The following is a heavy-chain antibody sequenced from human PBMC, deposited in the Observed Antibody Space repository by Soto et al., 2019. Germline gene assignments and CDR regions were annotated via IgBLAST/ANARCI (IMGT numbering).Heavy chain of an antibody. V-gene: IGHV4-34*01. CDR2: INHSGST. CDR3: ARGWDDYGDYSNYYYYGMDV. Sequence: SETLSLTCAVYGGSFSGYYWSWIRQPPGKGLEWIGEINHSGSTNYNPSLKSRVTISVDTSKNQFSLKLSSVTAADTAVYYCARGWDDYGDYSNYYYYGMDVWGQGTTVTVSS. D-gene: IGHD4-17*01. J-gene: IGHJ6*02. CDR1: GGSFSGYY.